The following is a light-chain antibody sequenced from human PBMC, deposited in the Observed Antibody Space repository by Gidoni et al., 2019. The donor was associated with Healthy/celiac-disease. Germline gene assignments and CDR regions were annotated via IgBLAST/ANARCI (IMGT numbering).Light chain of an antibody. CDR3: QQYGSSPAPLT. CDR1: QSVSSSY. J-gene: IGKJ4*01. V-gene: IGKV3-20*01. CDR2: GAS. Sequence: EIVLTHSPGPLSLSPGERATLSCRASQSVSSSYLAWYQQKPGQAPRLLIHGASSRATGIPDRFSGSGSGTDFTLTISRLEPEDFAVYYCQQYGSSPAPLTFGGGTKVEIK.